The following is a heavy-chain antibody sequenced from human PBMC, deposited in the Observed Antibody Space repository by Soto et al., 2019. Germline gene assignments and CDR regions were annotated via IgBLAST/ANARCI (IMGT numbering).Heavy chain of an antibody. J-gene: IGHJ4*02. CDR3: ASARQYYDSSGYAD. V-gene: IGHV1-18*01. Sequence: QVKLVQSGTEVKKPGASMKVSCKASGYSFATSGISWVRQATGQGLEWMGWISAYNGNTNYDQKLQDRIIMTTDPSTSTAYLELRSLRSDDTAGYYCASARQYYDSSGYADWGQGTLVTVSS. D-gene: IGHD3-22*01. CDR2: ISAYNGNT. CDR1: GYSFATSG.